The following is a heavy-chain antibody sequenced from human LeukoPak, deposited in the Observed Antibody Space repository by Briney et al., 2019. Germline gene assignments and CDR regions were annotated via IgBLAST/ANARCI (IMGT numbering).Heavy chain of an antibody. V-gene: IGHV1-69*13. CDR1: GGTFSSYA. D-gene: IGHD3-10*01. CDR3: ARDPPQGLLGFGESDNWFDP. CDR2: IIPIFGTA. J-gene: IGHJ5*02. Sequence: ASVKVSCEASGGTFSSYAISWVRQAPGQGLEWMGVIIPIFGTANYAQKFQGRVTITADESTSTAYMELSSLRSEDTAVYYCARDPPQGLLGFGESDNWFDPWGQGTLVTVSS.